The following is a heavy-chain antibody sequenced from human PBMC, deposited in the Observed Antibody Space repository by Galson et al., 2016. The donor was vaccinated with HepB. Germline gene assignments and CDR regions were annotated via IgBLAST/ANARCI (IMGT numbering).Heavy chain of an antibody. J-gene: IGHJ6*02. D-gene: IGHD3-10*01. V-gene: IGHV4-34*01. CDR1: DGSLTGYY. Sequence: SETLSLTCGVYDGSLTGYYWTWIRQAPGKGLEWVGEINRRGDTNYNPSLKSRVTISIEPSMNQFSLTLSSVTAADTAVYYCARGSYYGSGTYYHYYYGMDVWGQGTTVTVSS. CDR3: ARGSYYGSGTYYHYYYGMDV. CDR2: INRRGDT.